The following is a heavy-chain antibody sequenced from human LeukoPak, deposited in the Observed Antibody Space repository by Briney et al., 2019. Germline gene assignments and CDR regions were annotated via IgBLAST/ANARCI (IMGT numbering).Heavy chain of an antibody. D-gene: IGHD6-13*01. V-gene: IGHV1-2*02. CDR2: INPNSGGT. J-gene: IGHJ1*01. Sequence: ASVKLSCNASRYTFTGYYIHWVRQAPGQRLKWMGWINPNSGGTNYAQKFQGRVTMTRDTSINTAYMELSRLRSDDTAVYYCARAVAAAGTGAEYFQHWGQGTLVTVSS. CDR1: RYTFTGYY. CDR3: ARAVAAAGTGAEYFQH.